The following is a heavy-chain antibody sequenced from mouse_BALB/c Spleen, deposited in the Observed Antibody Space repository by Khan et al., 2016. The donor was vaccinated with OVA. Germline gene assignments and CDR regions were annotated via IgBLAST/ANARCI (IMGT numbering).Heavy chain of an antibody. CDR2: INPSNGYT. CDR3: VRDGAYHRNDGWFAY. D-gene: IGHD2-14*01. Sequence: QVQLKQSGAELARPGASVKMSCKASGYTFTNYTIHWIKKRPGQGLEWIGYINPSNGYTNYNQKFKDKATLTTDKSSTTAYLQLSSLTSDDSAVYNWVRDGAYHRNDGWFAYWGQGTLVTVSA. J-gene: IGHJ3*01. V-gene: IGHV1-4*01. CDR1: GYTFTNYT.